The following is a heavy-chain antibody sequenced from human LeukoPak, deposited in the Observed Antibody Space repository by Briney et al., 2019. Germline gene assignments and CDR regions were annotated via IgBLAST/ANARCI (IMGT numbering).Heavy chain of an antibody. D-gene: IGHD6-6*01. V-gene: IGHV4-59*08. CDR2: IYYTGST. J-gene: IGHJ4*02. Sequence: PSETLSLTCTVSGGSISDYYWSWIRQPSGKGLEWIGYIYYTGSTNFNPSLKSRVTISVDTSKNQFSLKLSSVTVADTAVYYCARRSRSSSTYYFDYWGQGTLVTVSS. CDR1: GGSISDYY. CDR3: ARRSRSSSTYYFDY.